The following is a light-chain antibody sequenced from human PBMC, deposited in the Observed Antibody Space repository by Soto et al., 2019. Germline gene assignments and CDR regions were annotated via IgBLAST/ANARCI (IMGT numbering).Light chain of an antibody. J-gene: IGKJ5*01. V-gene: IGKV3-20*01. CDR2: GAS. CDR1: QSLSSY. Sequence: EIVLTQSPVTLSLSPGERATLSCRASQSLSSYLAWYQQKPGQAPRLLIYGASSRATGIPDRFSGSGSGTDFTLTISRLEPEDFAVYYCQQYGSSLSITFGQGTRLEIK. CDR3: QQYGSSLSIT.